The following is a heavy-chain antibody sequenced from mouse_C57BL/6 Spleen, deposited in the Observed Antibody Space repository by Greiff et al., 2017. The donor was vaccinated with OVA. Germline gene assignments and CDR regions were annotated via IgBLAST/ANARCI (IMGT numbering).Heavy chain of an antibody. V-gene: IGHV5-9-1*02. CDR3: TRGSLYDGFDY. J-gene: IGHJ2*01. D-gene: IGHD2-3*01. Sequence: EVQGVESGEGLVKPGGSLKLSCAASGFTFSSYAMSWVRQTPEKRLEWVAYISSGGDYIYYADTVKGRFTISRDNARNTLYLQMSSLKSEDTAMYYCTRGSLYDGFDYWGQGTTLTVSS. CDR2: ISSGGDYI. CDR1: GFTFSSYA.